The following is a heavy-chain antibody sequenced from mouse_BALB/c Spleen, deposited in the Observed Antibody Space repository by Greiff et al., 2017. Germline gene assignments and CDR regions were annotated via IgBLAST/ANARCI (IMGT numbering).Heavy chain of an antibody. CDR3: ARGDYYGSGDY. J-gene: IGHJ2*01. Sequence: EVQGVESGPELVKPGASVKMSCKASGYTFTSYVMHWVKQKPGQGLEWIGYINPYNDGTKYNEKFKGKATLTSDKSSSTAYMELSSLTSEDSAVYYCARGDYYGSGDYWGQGTTLTVSS. CDR1: GYTFTSYV. CDR2: INPYNDGT. V-gene: IGHV1-14*01. D-gene: IGHD1-1*01.